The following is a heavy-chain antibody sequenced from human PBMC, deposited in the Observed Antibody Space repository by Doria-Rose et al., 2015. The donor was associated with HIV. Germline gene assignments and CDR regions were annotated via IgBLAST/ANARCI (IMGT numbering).Heavy chain of an antibody. D-gene: IGHD1-20*01. CDR3: ARVFNWNDVYFDY. V-gene: IGHV3-11*01. CDR2: SSSSSSAI. CDR1: GFALSDYY. J-gene: IGHJ4*01. Sequence: QLVQSGGGLVKPGGSLRPSCAASGFALSDYYMHWIRQAPGKGLEWVSYSSSSSSAIYYADSVKGRFTISRDNPKNSLYLQMNSLRAEDTAVYYCARVFNWNDVYFDYWGQGILVTVSS.